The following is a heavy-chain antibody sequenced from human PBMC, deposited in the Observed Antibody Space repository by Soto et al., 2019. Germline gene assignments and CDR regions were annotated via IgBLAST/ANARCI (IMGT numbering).Heavy chain of an antibody. V-gene: IGHV3-23*01. J-gene: IGHJ5*02. CDR1: ELTFRSYA. CDR3: AKEPNYYDSSGYYSDGFDP. Sequence: VLSLLLSCTASELTFRSYAMSWVRKAQGKGLEWVSAISGSGGSTYYADSVKGRFTISRDNSKNTLYLQMNSLRAEDTAVYYCAKEPNYYDSSGYYSDGFDPWGQGTLVTVSS. CDR2: ISGSGGST. D-gene: IGHD3-22*01.